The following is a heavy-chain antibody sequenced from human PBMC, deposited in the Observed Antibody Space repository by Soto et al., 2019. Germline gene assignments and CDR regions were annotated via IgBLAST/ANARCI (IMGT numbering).Heavy chain of an antibody. D-gene: IGHD6-6*01. Sequence: SETLSLTCAVYGGSFSGYYWSWIRQPPGKGLEWIGEINHSGSTNYNPSLKSRVTISVDTSKNQFSLKLSSVTAADTAVYYCARGGSSSDNGVLPTEYYYYYGMDVWGQGTTVTVSS. V-gene: IGHV4-34*01. J-gene: IGHJ6*02. CDR3: ARGGSSSDNGVLPTEYYYYYGMDV. CDR2: INHSGST. CDR1: GGSFSGYY.